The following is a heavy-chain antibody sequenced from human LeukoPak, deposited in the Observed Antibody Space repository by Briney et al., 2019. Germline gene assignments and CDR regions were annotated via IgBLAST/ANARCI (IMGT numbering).Heavy chain of an antibody. CDR3: AKDRYYGITGMGGLYYYYYMDV. D-gene: IGHD1-20*01. J-gene: IGHJ6*03. CDR1: GFTFSSYG. Sequence: GSLRLSCAASGFTFSSYGMHWVLQAPGKGLEWVAFIRYDGSNKYYADSVKGRFTISRDNSKKTLYLQMNSLRAEDTAVYYCAKDRYYGITGMGGLYYYYYMDVWGKGTTVTVSS. CDR2: IRYDGSNK. V-gene: IGHV3-30*02.